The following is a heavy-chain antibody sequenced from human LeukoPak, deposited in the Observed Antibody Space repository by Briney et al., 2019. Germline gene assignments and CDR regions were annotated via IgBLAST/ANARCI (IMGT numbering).Heavy chain of an antibody. CDR1: GGSISSYY. V-gene: IGHV4-59*08. Sequence: PSETLSLTCTVSGGSISSYYWSWIRQPPGKGLEWIGYIYYSGSTNYNPSLKSRVTISVDTPKNQFSLKLSSVTAADTAVYYCARHPRTLTYYFDYWGQGTLVTVSS. D-gene: IGHD1-14*01. CDR3: ARHPRTLTYYFDY. CDR2: IYYSGST. J-gene: IGHJ4*02.